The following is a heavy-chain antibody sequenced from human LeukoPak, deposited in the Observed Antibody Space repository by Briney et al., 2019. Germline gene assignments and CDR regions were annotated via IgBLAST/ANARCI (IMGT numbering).Heavy chain of an antibody. Sequence: SETLSLTCSVSGGSISGYYWSWIRQPPGKGLEWIGYIHSNGRTNSNPSLKSRVTISVDTFKNQFSLNLISVTAADTAVYYYARYYCPNGVCQGFDYWGQGTLVTVSS. CDR3: ARYYCPNGVCQGFDY. CDR1: GGSISGYY. D-gene: IGHD2-8*01. CDR2: IHSNGRT. J-gene: IGHJ4*02. V-gene: IGHV4-59*01.